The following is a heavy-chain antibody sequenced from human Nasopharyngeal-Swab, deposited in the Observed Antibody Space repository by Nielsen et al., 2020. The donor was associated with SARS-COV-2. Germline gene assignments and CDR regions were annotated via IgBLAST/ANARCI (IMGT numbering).Heavy chain of an antibody. CDR2: ITWNAGYT. D-gene: IGHD5-18*01. CDR1: GFTFDDHS. V-gene: IGHV3-43D*03. J-gene: IGHJ4*02. CDR3: VKDMTLHTYGETHFDY. Sequence: GESLKISCAASGFTFDDHSMHWVRQAPGTGLEWVSLITWNAGYTYYSDSVKGRFTISRDNSKKSLYLQRSSLRPEDTALYYCVKDMTLHTYGETHFDYWGQGTLVTVSS.